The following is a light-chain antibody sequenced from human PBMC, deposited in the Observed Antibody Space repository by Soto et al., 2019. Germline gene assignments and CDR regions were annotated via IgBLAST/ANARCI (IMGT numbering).Light chain of an antibody. V-gene: IGKV3-20*01. CDR3: QQYGASPPVYA. J-gene: IGKJ2*01. CDR1: RSDRNTY. Sequence: EIVLTQSPGTLSLSPGERATLSCRTSRSDRNTYLAWYQQKPGQAPRLLIYGASSSATGIPDRFSGSGSGTDFTLPISRLEPEDFAVYYCQQYGASPPVYAFGQGTKLEIK. CDR2: GAS.